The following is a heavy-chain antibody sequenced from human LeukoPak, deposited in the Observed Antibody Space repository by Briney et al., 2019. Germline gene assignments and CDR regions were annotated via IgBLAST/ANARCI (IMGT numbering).Heavy chain of an antibody. V-gene: IGHV3-23*01. J-gene: IGHJ4*02. CDR3: AKYIVATNSNLVAATRRYFDY. Sequence: GGSLRLSCAASGFTFSSYAISWVRQAPGKGLEWASAISGSGSSTYYADSVKGRFTISRDNSKNTLYLQMSSLRAEDTAVYYCAKYIVATNSNLVAATRRYFDYWGQGTLVTVSS. CDR2: ISGSGSST. D-gene: IGHD2-15*01. CDR1: GFTFSSYA.